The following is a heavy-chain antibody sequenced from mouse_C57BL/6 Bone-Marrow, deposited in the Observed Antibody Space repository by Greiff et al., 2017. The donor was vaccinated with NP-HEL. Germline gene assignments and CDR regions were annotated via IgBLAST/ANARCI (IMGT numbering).Heavy chain of an antibody. Sequence: QVQLKQPGTELVKPGASVKLSCKASGYTFTSYWMHWVKQRPGQGLEWIGNINPSNGGTNYNEKFKSKATLTVDKSSSTAYMQLSSLTSEDSAVYYCAPQGYDYPWFAYWGQGTLVTVSA. J-gene: IGHJ3*01. D-gene: IGHD2-4*01. CDR1: GYTFTSYW. CDR3: APQGYDYPWFAY. V-gene: IGHV1-53*01. CDR2: INPSNGGT.